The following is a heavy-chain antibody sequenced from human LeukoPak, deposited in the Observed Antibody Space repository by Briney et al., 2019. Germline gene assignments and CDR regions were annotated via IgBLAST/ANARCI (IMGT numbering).Heavy chain of an antibody. J-gene: IGHJ6*02. CDR2: IYYNGNT. D-gene: IGHD4/OR15-4a*01. Sequence: SETLSLTCTVSGGSVSSDHHYWSWIRQPPGKGLEWIGYIYYNGNTNYNPSLKSRVTMSVDTSKNQFSLKLNSVTAADTAVYYCARDCRMTIIKSLYFYGMDVWGQGTTVTVSS. CDR3: ARDCRMTIIKSLYFYGMDV. V-gene: IGHV4-61*01. CDR1: GGSVSSDHHY.